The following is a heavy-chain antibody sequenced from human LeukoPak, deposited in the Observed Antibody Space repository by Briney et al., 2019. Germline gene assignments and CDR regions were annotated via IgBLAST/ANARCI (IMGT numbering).Heavy chain of an antibody. V-gene: IGHV4-34*01. Sequence: PSETLSLTCAVYGGSFSGYYWSWIRQPPGKGLEWIGEINHSGSTNYNPSLKSRVTISVDTSKNQFSLKLSSVTAADTAVYYCTRPDYYDSSGYYFDYWGQGTLVIVSS. D-gene: IGHD3-22*01. J-gene: IGHJ4*02. CDR1: GGSFSGYY. CDR2: INHSGST. CDR3: TRPDYYDSSGYYFDY.